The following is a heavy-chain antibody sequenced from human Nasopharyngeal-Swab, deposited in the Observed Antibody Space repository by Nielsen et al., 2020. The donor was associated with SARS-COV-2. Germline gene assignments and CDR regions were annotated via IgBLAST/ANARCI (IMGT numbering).Heavy chain of an antibody. D-gene: IGHD3-22*01. Sequence: SETLSLTCTVSGGSGSSYYWSWIRQPPGKGLEWIGYIDYSGSTNYNPSLKRRVTIPADTSKNQFSLRLTSVTAADTAVYYCARGELVIITTSYYYYAMDVWGQGTTVTVSS. V-gene: IGHV4-59*02. CDR3: ARGELVIITTSYYYYAMDV. CDR1: GGSGSSYY. CDR2: IDYSGST. J-gene: IGHJ6*02.